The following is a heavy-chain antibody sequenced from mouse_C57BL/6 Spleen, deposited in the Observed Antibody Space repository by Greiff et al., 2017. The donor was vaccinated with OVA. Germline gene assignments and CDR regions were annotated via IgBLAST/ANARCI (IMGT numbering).Heavy chain of an antibody. Sequence: VQLQQPGAELVMPGASVKLSCKASGYTFTSYWMHWVKQRPGQGLEWIGEIDPSDSYTNYNQKFKGKSTLTVDKSSSTAYMQLSSLTSEDSAVYYCARRVYYGNSYFDYWGQGTTLTVSS. J-gene: IGHJ2*01. D-gene: IGHD2-1*01. V-gene: IGHV1-69*01. CDR2: IDPSDSYT. CDR1: GYTFTSYW. CDR3: ARRVYYGNSYFDY.